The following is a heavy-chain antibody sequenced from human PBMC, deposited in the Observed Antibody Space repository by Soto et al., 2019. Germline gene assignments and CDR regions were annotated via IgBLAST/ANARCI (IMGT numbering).Heavy chain of an antibody. Sequence: SETLSLTCAVSGYSISSSNWWGWIRQPPGKGLEWIGYIYYSGTTYYNPSLKSRVTMSVDTSKNRVSLELRSVTAADTAVYYCARVNVTLDLWGLGTLVTVSS. V-gene: IGHV4-28*03. CDR1: GYSISSSNW. CDR3: ARVNVTLDL. D-gene: IGHD2-21*02. CDR2: IYYSGTT. J-gene: IGHJ4*02.